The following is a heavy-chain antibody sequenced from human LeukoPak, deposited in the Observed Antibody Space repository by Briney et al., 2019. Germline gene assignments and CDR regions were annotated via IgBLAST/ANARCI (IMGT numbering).Heavy chain of an antibody. V-gene: IGHV1-18*01. CDR3: ARVVRYCSGGSCADHDY. Sequence: ASVKVSCKASGYTFTSYGISWVRQAPGQGLEWMGWISAYNGNTNYAQKLQGRVTMTTDTSTSTAYMELRSLRSDDTAVYYCARVVRYCSGGSCADHDYWGQGTLVTVSS. CDR2: ISAYNGNT. J-gene: IGHJ4*02. CDR1: GYTFTSYG. D-gene: IGHD2-15*01.